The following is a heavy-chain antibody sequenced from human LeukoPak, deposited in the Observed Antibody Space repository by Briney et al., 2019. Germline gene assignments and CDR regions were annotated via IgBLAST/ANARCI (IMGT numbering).Heavy chain of an antibody. J-gene: IGHJ2*01. D-gene: IGHD4-17*01. Sequence: ASVKVSCKASGYTFTSYYMHWVRQAPGQGLEWMGIINPSGGSTSYAQKFQGRVTMTRDTSTTTVYMNLSGLRPEDTAVYYCARGRTVTNDFDLWGRGTLLTVSS. CDR3: ARGRTVTNDFDL. V-gene: IGHV1-46*01. CDR1: GYTFTSYY. CDR2: INPSGGST.